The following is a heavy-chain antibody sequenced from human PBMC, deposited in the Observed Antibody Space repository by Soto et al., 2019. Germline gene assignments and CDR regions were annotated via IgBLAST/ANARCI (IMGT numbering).Heavy chain of an antibody. J-gene: IGHJ4*02. CDR1: GYTFSNFW. CDR2: IYPGDHET. V-gene: IGHV5-51*01. CDR3: ARSPRSSPYFDY. Sequence: PGESLKISCQSSGYTFSNFWIGRVRQLPGKGLEWMGIIYPGDHETRYSPSFHGKVTISADRSINTAYLQWNSLEASDTAFYFCARSPRSSPYFDYWGQGALVTVSS. D-gene: IGHD6-13*01.